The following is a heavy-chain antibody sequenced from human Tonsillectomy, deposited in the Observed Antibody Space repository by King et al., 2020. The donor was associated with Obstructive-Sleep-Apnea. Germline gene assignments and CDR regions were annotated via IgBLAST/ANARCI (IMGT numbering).Heavy chain of an antibody. Sequence: HVQLVESGGGVVQPGRSLRLSCAGSGFTFSTYAMHWVRQAPGKGLEWVAVISSDGSNKYYADSVKGRFTISRDNSKNTLYLQMNFLRAEDTAVYYCATDGGRMLRGVNHNWFDPWGQGTLVTVSS. CDR3: ATDGGRMLRGVNHNWFDP. V-gene: IGHV3-30*04. J-gene: IGHJ5*02. CDR1: GFTFSTYA. D-gene: IGHD3-10*01. CDR2: ISSDGSNK.